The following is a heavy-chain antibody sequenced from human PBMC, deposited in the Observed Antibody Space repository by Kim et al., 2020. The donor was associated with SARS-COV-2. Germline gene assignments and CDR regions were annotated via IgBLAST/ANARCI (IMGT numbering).Heavy chain of an antibody. J-gene: IGHJ6*02. CDR1: GGSISSYY. V-gene: IGHV4-59*13. Sequence: SETLSLTCTVSGGSISSYYWSWIRQPPGKGLEWIGYIYYSGSTNYNPSLKSRVTISVDTSKNQFSLKLSSVTAADTAVYYCARYSSSVFGYYYYGMDVWGQGTTVTVSS. CDR3: ARYSSSVFGYYYYGMDV. CDR2: IYYSGST. D-gene: IGHD6-6*01.